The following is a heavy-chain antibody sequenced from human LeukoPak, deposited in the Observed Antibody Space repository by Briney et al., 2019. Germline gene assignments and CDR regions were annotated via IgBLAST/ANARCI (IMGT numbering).Heavy chain of an antibody. V-gene: IGHV3-53*01. J-gene: IGHJ4*02. CDR1: GFTVTNNY. D-gene: IGHD5-24*01. CDR2: IYSGGST. CDR3: ARISHHGYNGDLDY. Sequence: HPGGSLRLSCAASGFTVTNNYVSWVRQAPGKGLEWVSVIYSGGSTYYADSVKGRFTISRDNAKNSLYLQMNSLRAEDTAVYYCARISHHGYNGDLDYWGQGTLVTVSS.